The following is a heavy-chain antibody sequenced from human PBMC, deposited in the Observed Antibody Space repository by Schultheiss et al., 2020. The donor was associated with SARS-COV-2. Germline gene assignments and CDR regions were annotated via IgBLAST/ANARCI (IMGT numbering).Heavy chain of an antibody. D-gene: IGHD2-15*01. CDR3: ARDTGYCSGGSCYPDCFDY. CDR1: GFTFSSNA. V-gene: IGHV3-23*01. J-gene: IGHJ4*02. CDR2: ISGSSGNI. Sequence: GGSLRLSCAASGFTFSSNAMGWVRQAPGKGLEWVSDISGSSGNIYYADSVKGRFTISRDNSKNTLYLQMNSLRAEDTAVYYCARDTGYCSGGSCYPDCFDYWGQGTLVTVSS.